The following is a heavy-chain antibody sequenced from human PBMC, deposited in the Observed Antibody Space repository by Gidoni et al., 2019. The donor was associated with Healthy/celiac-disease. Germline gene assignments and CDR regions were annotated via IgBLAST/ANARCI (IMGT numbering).Heavy chain of an antibody. Sequence: QLQLQESGPGLVKPSETLSLTCTVSGGSISSSRYYWGWIRQPPGKGLEWIGSIYYSGSTYYNPSLKSRVTISVDTSKNQFSLKLSSVTAADTAVYYCASGGYYYDSSGYYPDYWGQGTLVTVSA. CDR3: ASGGYYYDSSGYYPDY. CDR1: GGSISSSRYY. J-gene: IGHJ4*02. D-gene: IGHD3-22*01. CDR2: IYYSGST. V-gene: IGHV4-39*01.